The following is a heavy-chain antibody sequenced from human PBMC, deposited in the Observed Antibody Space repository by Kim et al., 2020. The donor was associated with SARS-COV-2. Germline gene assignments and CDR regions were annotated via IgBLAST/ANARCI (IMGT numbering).Heavy chain of an antibody. V-gene: IGHV4-59*13. CDR1: GGSISSYY. D-gene: IGHD3-3*01. CDR3: ARGAIFGVTRAPYYYYGMDI. Sequence: SETLSLTCTVSGGSISSYYWSWIRQPPGKGLEWIGYIYYSGSTNYNPSLKSRITISVDTSKNQFSLKLNAVTAADTAVCYSARGAIFGVTRAPYYYYGMDIWGQGTTVTVSS. CDR2: IYYSGST. J-gene: IGHJ6*02.